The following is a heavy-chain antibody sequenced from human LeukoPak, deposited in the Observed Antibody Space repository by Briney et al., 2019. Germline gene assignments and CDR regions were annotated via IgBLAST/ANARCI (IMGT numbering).Heavy chain of an antibody. CDR2: IYYSGST. J-gene: IGHJ4*02. Sequence: SETLSLTCTVSGGSISSGDYYWSWIRQPPGKGLEWIGYIYYSGSTYYNPSLKSRVTISVDTSKNQFSLKLSSVTAADTAVYYCAGFWSGPPPQRGYWGQGTLVAVSS. CDR1: GGSISSGDYY. D-gene: IGHD3-3*01. V-gene: IGHV4-30-4*08. CDR3: AGFWSGPPPQRGY.